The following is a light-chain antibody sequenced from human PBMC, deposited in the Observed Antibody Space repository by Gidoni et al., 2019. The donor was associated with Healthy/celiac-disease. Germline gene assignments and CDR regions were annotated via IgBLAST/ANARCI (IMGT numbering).Light chain of an antibody. CDR2: GAS. CDR3: QQYGSSPPIT. CDR1: QSVSIRY. J-gene: IGKJ5*01. Sequence: EIVLTQSPGPLSLSPGERATLSCRASQSVSIRYLAWYQQKPGQAPRLLIYGASSRATGIPDRFSGSGSGTDFTLTISRLEPEDFAVYYCQQYGSSPPITFGQGTRLEIK. V-gene: IGKV3-20*01.